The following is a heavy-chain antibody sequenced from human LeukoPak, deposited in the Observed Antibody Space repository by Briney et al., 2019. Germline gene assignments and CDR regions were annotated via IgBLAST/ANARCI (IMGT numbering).Heavy chain of an antibody. CDR1: GFRFSDYN. J-gene: IGHJ4*02. CDR3: AGGSGWLIDS. D-gene: IGHD6-19*01. CDR2: IKQDASRK. Sequence: GGSLRLSCAASGFRFSDYNMNWVRQSPGKGLEWVANIKQDASRKYYVDSVKGRFTISRDNAKNSLYLQMDSLSAEDTAVYYCAGGSGWLIDSWGQGTLVTVSS. V-gene: IGHV3-7*04.